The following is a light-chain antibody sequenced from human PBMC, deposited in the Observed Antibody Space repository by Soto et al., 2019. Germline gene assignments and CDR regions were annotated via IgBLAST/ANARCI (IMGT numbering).Light chain of an antibody. J-gene: IGKJ1*01. CDR2: AAS. Sequence: DIQMTQSQSSLSASVGDRVTITCRASHTISSYLNWYQQKPGKAPKLLIFAASSLQSGVPSRFSGSGSGTDFTLTISSLQPEDFVTYYCQQTYSSPRTFGQGTKVDI. CDR3: QQTYSSPRT. V-gene: IGKV1-39*01. CDR1: HTISSY.